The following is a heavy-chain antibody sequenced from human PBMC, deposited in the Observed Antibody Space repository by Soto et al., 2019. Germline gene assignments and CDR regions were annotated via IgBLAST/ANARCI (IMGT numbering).Heavy chain of an antibody. CDR2: ISSNSGNI. J-gene: IGHJ3*02. Sequence: EVQLVESGGGIVEPGRSLRLSCAASGFSFDNFAMHWVRQAPGKGLVWVSSISSNSGNIGYADSVKGRFTISRDNSKNSLYLERNSLRVEDTALYYCAKGGSSSWLRDGLHIWGQGTMVTASS. V-gene: IGHV3-9*01. D-gene: IGHD2-15*01. CDR1: GFSFDNFA. CDR3: AKGGSSSWLRDGLHI.